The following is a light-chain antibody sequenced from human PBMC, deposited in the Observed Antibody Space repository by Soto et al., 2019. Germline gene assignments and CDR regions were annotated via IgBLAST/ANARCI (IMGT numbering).Light chain of an antibody. Sequence: EVVMRQSPATLSVSPGEGATLSCRASQGIGDTLAWYQHKPGQTPRLLIYDASNRATGIAARFSGGGSGTDFTLTISSPEPEDFAVYYCQQRSQWPWTFGQGTKVEIK. V-gene: IGKV3D-11*01. CDR3: QQRSQWPWT. J-gene: IGKJ1*01. CDR1: QGIGDT. CDR2: DAS.